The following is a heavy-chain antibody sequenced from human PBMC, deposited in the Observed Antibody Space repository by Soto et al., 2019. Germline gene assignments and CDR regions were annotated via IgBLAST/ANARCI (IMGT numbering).Heavy chain of an antibody. V-gene: IGHV4-34*01. CDR1: GGSFSGYY. Sequence: QVQLQQWGAGLLKPSETLSLTCAVYGGSFSGYYWSWIRQPPGKGLEWIGEINHSGSTNYNPSLKSRVTISVDTSKNQFSLKLSSVTAADTAVYYCARGRRPSSSSGQTPFDYWGQGTLVTVSS. CDR2: INHSGST. J-gene: IGHJ4*02. CDR3: ARGRRPSSSSGQTPFDY. D-gene: IGHD6-13*01.